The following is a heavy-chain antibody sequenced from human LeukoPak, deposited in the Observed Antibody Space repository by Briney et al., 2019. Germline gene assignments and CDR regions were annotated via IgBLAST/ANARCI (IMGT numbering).Heavy chain of an antibody. D-gene: IGHD1-1*01. V-gene: IGHV5-51*01. Sequence: GECLKISCKGSGYSFTSYWIGWVRQMPGKGLEWMGSIYPGDSDTRYNPSFQGQVTISADKSIKTAYLQWSSLKASDTAIYYCARRGGGSTGGFYFDYWGQGSLVTVSS. J-gene: IGHJ4*02. CDR1: GYSFTSYW. CDR2: IYPGDSDT. CDR3: ARRGGGSTGGFYFDY.